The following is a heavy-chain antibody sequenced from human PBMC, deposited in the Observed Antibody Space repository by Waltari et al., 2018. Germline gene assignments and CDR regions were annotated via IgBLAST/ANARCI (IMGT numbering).Heavy chain of an antibody. CDR3: AKEAPYYDSSGYSTD. D-gene: IGHD3-22*01. V-gene: IGHV3-23*03. J-gene: IGHJ4*02. CDR2: IYSVGRT. Sequence: EVQLLESGGGLVQPGGSLRLSCAASGFTFSSYAMSWVRQAPGKGLGCASVIYSVGRTYYADCVKGRFTSSRDNSKNTLYLQMNSLRAEDTAVYYCAKEAPYYDSSGYSTDWGQGTLVTVSS. CDR1: GFTFSSYA.